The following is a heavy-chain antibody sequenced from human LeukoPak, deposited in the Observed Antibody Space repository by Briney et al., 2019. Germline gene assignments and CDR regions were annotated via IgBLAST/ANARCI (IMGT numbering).Heavy chain of an antibody. CDR3: ATHPPGKYYFDY. CDR2: IDDGANT. J-gene: IGHJ4*02. Sequence: SETLSLTCTVSGGSISSSNYYWGWLRQPPGKGLEWIERIDDGANTYYNPSLKSRVTISVDTSKNQFSLRLSSVTAADTAVYYCATHPPGKYYFDYWGQGTLVTVSS. V-gene: IGHV4-39*01. CDR1: GGSISSSNYY.